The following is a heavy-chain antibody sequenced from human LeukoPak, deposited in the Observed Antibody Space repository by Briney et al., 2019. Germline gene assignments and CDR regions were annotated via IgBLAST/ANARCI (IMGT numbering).Heavy chain of an antibody. CDR3: ATESGWYYDY. CDR1: GFIFSNYG. V-gene: IGHV3-33*03. CDR2: IWYDGSNK. J-gene: IGHJ4*02. D-gene: IGHD6-19*01. Sequence: PGGSLRLSCAASGFIFSNYGMHWVRQAPGKGLEWVAVIWYDGSNKYSADSVKGRFTISRDNARNSLSLQMNSLRVEDTAVYYCATESGWYYDYWGQGTLVTVSS.